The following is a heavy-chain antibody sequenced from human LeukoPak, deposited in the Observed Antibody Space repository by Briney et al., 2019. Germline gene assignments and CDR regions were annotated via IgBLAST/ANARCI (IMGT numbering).Heavy chain of an antibody. J-gene: IGHJ4*02. Sequence: SETPSLTCTVSGGSISSYYWSWIRQPPGKGLEWIGYIYYSGSTNYNPSLKSRVTISVDTSKNQFSLKLSSVTAADTAVYYCARARRERRFIAAAGTFDYWGQGTLVTVSS. CDR2: IYYSGST. D-gene: IGHD6-13*01. CDR3: ARARRERRFIAAAGTFDY. CDR1: GGSISSYY. V-gene: IGHV4-59*01.